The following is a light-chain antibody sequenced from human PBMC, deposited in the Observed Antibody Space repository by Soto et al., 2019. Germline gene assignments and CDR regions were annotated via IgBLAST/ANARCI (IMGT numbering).Light chain of an antibody. CDR2: GAS. J-gene: IGKJ2*01. CDR1: QSVSSSY. Sequence: EIVLTQSPGTLSLSPGERATLSCRASQSVSSSYLAWYQQKPGQAPRLLIYGASSRATGIPDRFSGSGSGTDFTLTISRLEPEDFAVYYCQPYGSYFGQGTKLEIK. CDR3: QPYGSY. V-gene: IGKV3-20*01.